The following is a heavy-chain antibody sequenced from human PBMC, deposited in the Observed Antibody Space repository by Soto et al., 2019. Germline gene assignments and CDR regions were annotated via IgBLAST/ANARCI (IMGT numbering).Heavy chain of an antibody. CDR1: EGSIGGYD. V-gene: IGHV4-59*08. Sequence: SETMSLTCTVAEGSIGGYDWSLLRPHPGKGLEWIGYIYYSGSTNYNPPLKSRVTISVDTSKNQFSLKVTSVTAADTAVYYCARLYGSCIRNSCHGHYAMDGWGQGTTVTVSS. CDR2: IYYSGST. CDR3: ARLYGSCIRNSCHGHYAMDG. D-gene: IGHD2-2*01. J-gene: IGHJ6*02.